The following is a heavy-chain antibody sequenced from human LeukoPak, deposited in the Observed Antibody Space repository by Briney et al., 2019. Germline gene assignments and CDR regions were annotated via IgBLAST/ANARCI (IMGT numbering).Heavy chain of an antibody. CDR3: ARDSGYSYGRDAFDL. V-gene: IGHV3-48*01. J-gene: IGHJ3*01. Sequence: PGGSLRLSCAASGFTFSSYSMNWVRQAPGKGLEWVSYISTSSSTIYYADSVKGRFTISRDNAKNSLYLQMNSLRAEDTAVYYCARDSGYSYGRDAFDLWGHGTMVTVSS. D-gene: IGHD5-18*01. CDR1: GFTFSSYS. CDR2: ISTSSSTI.